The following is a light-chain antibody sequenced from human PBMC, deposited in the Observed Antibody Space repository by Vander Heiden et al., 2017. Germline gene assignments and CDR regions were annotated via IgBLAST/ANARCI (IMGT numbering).Light chain of an antibody. V-gene: IGKV1-8*01. CDR3: QQYYSYPIT. CDR2: SAS. Sequence: AIQMTQSPYSLSASIGDRVTIVCRASQGISSFLAWFQQKPGKAPKLLINSASTLQSGVPSRFTGSRSGTEFTLTISSLQSEDFATYYCQQYYSYPITFGQGTRLETK. CDR1: QGISSF. J-gene: IGKJ5*01.